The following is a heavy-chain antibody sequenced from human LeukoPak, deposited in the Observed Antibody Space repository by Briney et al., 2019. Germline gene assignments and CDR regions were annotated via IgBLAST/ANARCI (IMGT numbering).Heavy chain of an antibody. V-gene: IGHV4-4*07. J-gene: IGHJ4*02. Sequence: SETLSLTCTVSGGSISSYYWSWIRQPAGKGLEWIGRIYTSGSTNYNPSLKSRVTMSVDTSKNQFSLKLSSVTAADTAVYYCARDGFGPYYDFWSGYDYWGQGTLVTVSS. D-gene: IGHD3-3*01. CDR1: GGSISSYY. CDR3: ARDGFGPYYDFWSGYDY. CDR2: IYTSGST.